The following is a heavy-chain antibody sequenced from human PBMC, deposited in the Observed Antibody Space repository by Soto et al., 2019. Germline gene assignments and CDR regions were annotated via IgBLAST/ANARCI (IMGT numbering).Heavy chain of an antibody. V-gene: IGHV1-18*01. J-gene: IGHJ4*02. Sequence: QAQLVQSGAEVKKPGASVKVSCRASGYTFSSYGYAWVRQAPGQGLEWMGWISAYNGDTNDAQKFQDRVTLPTDTSTPTAYMELRNLGSDDTAVYYCARSGAYCTSITCLFDSFWGLGTLVTVSS. D-gene: IGHD2-8*01. CDR2: ISAYNGDT. CDR1: GYTFSSYG. CDR3: ARSGAYCTSITCLFDSF.